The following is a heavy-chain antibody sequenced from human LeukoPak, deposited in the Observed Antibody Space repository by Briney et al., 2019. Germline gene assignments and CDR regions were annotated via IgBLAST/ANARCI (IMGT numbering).Heavy chain of an antibody. Sequence: GGSLRLSCAASGFTFSSYEMNWVRQAPGKGLEWVSYISSSGSTIYYADSVKGRFTISRDNAKNSLYLQMNSLRAEDTAVYYCAREGYCSSTSCHIGPYFDYWGQGTLVTVSS. CDR2: ISSSGSTI. J-gene: IGHJ4*02. V-gene: IGHV3-48*03. CDR3: AREGYCSSTSCHIGPYFDY. D-gene: IGHD2-2*01. CDR1: GFTFSSYE.